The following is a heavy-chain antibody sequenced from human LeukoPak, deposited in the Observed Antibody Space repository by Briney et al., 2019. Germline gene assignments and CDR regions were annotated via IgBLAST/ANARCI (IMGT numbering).Heavy chain of an antibody. CDR3: ARDQSTSFSHSYNFDY. J-gene: IGHJ4*02. Sequence: ASVKVSCKASGYTFTSYGISWVRQAPGQGLEWMGWINPNSGGTNYAQKFQGRVTMTRDTSISTAYMELSRLTSDDTAVYFCARDQSTSFSHSYNFDYWGQGTLVTVSS. CDR2: INPNSGGT. V-gene: IGHV1-2*02. D-gene: IGHD1-1*01. CDR1: GYTFTSYG.